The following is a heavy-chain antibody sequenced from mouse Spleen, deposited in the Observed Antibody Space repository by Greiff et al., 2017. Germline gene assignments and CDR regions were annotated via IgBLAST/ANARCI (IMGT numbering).Heavy chain of an antibody. CDR1: GFSLTSYG. D-gene: IGHD4-1*01. J-gene: IGHJ1*03. CDR2: IWRGGST. CDR3: AKKSKTGTDWYFDV. V-gene: IGHV2-5*01. Sequence: VQLKQSGPGLVQPSQSLSITCTVSGFSLTSYGVHWVRQSPGKGLEWLGVIWRGGSTDYNAAFMSRLSITKDNSKSQVFFKMNSLQADDTAIYYCAKKSKTGTDWYFDVWGTGTTVTVSS.